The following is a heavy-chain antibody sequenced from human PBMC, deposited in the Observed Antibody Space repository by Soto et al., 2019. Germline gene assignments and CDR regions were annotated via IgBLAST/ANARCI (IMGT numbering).Heavy chain of an antibody. CDR2: IFHDGTA. Sequence: SETLSLTCAVSGVSLTSGNWSTWFGRSPQRGLEYIGEIFHDGTANYYQSFERRVAMSVVTPSNQFSQQLTTVTAAAAAVYFFARRVYDSRLNDMCFDFWGPGTLVTVSS. J-gene: IGHJ4*02. CDR3: ARRVYDSRLNDMCFDF. CDR1: GVSLTSGNW. V-gene: IGHV4-4*02. D-gene: IGHD3-22*01.